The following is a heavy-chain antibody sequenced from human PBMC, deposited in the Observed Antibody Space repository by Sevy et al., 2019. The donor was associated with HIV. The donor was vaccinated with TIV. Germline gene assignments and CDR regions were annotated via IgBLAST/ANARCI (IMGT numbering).Heavy chain of an antibody. J-gene: IGHJ6*02. V-gene: IGHV4-61*01. Sequence: SETLSLTYTVSGGSVSSGSYYWSWIRQPPGKGLEWIGYIYYSGSTNYNPSLKSRVTISVDTSKNQFSLKLTSVTAADTAVYYCARDPSVIFHYGMDVWGQGTTVTVSS. CDR2: IYYSGST. CDR1: GGSVSSGSYY. CDR3: ARDPSVIFHYGMDV.